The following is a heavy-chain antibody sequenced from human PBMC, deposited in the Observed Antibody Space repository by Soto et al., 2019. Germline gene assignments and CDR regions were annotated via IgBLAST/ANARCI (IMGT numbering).Heavy chain of an antibody. CDR2: IYYTGST. D-gene: IGHD3-3*01. CDR3: AASAQIIYDFWSGYPPRPAFDY. V-gene: IGHV4-39*01. J-gene: IGHJ4*02. Sequence: SETLSLTCTVSGGSISSTRYYWGWIRQPPGKGLEWIGTIYYTGSTYYNPSLKSRVTISVDTSKNQFSLKLSSVTAADTAVYYCAASAQIIYDFWSGYPPRPAFDYWGQGTLVTVSS. CDR1: GGSISSTRYY.